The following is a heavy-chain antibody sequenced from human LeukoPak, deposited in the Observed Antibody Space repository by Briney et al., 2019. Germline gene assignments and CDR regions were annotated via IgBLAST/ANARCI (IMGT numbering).Heavy chain of an antibody. J-gene: IGHJ4*02. V-gene: IGHV1-69*01. CDR1: GGTFSSYA. D-gene: IGHD6-13*01. Sequence: SVKVSCKASGGTFSSYAISWVRQAPGQGLEWMGGIIPIFGTANYAQKFQGRVTITADESTSTAYMELNSLRAEDTAVYYCARCGVGVAAAAANCWGQGTLLTVSS. CDR3: ARCGVGVAAAAANC. CDR2: IIPIFGTA.